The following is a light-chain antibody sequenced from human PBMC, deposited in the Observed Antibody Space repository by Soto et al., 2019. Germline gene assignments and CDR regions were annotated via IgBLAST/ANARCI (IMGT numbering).Light chain of an antibody. CDR2: EVN. CDR3: SSYTSSSTSVV. J-gene: IGLJ2*01. V-gene: IGLV2-14*01. Sequence: QSVLTQPASVSGSPGQSITISCTGTSSDIGGYNYVSWYQQHPGKAPKLMIYEVNNRPSGVSNRFSGSKSGNTASLTISGLQAEDEADYYCSSYTSSSTSVVFGGGTKVTVL. CDR1: SSDIGGYNY.